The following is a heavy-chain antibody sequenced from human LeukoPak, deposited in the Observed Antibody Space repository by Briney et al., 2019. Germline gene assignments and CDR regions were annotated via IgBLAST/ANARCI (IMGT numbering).Heavy chain of an antibody. Sequence: GGSLRLSCVDSAFNFSGNYMTWVRQAPGKGLEWVSAIYIGGTTYYADSVKGRFTISRGNPKSTLYLQMHSLRAEDTAVYYCAREISRFGIWGQGTLVTVSS. D-gene: IGHD3-16*01. CDR3: AREISRFGI. J-gene: IGHJ4*02. V-gene: IGHV3-66*01. CDR2: IYIGGTT. CDR1: AFNFSGNY.